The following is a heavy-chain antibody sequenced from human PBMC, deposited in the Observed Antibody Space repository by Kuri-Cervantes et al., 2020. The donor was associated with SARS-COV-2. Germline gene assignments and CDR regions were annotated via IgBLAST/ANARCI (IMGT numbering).Heavy chain of an antibody. Sequence: SETLSLTCAVSGYSISSGYYWGWIRQPPGKGLEWIGSIYHSGSTYYNPSLKSRVTISVDKSKNQFSLKLSSVTAADTAVYYCAREDGDYSSHFDYWGQGTLVTVSS. CDR1: GYSISSGYY. V-gene: IGHV4-38-2*02. CDR3: AREDGDYSSHFDY. J-gene: IGHJ4*02. CDR2: IYHSGST. D-gene: IGHD4-17*01.